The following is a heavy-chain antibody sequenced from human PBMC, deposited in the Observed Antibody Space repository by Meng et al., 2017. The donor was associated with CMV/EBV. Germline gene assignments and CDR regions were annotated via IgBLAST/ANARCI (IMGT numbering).Heavy chain of an antibody. CDR3: ARIAYGGNSGYFDY. J-gene: IGHJ4*02. CDR2: IDWDDDK. D-gene: IGHD4-23*01. Sequence: ISWVRQAPGKALEWLALIDWDDDKYYSTSLKTRLTISKDTSKNQVVLTMTNMDPVDTATYYCARIAYGGNSGYFDYWGQGTLVTVSS. V-gene: IGHV2-70*18.